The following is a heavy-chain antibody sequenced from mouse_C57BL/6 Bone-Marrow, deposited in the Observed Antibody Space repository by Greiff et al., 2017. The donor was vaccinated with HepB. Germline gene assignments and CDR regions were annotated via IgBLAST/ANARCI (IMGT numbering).Heavy chain of an antibody. J-gene: IGHJ1*03. D-gene: IGHD2-12*01. Sequence: DVQLQESGPGLVKPSQSLSLTCSVTGYSITSGYYWNWIRQFPGNKLEWMGYISYDGSNNYNPSLKNRISITRDTSKNQFFLKLNSVTTEDTATYYCARDRENLVYDADWYFDVWGTGTTVTVSS. CDR1: GYSITSGYY. CDR3: ARDRENLVYDADWYFDV. V-gene: IGHV3-6*01. CDR2: ISYDGSN.